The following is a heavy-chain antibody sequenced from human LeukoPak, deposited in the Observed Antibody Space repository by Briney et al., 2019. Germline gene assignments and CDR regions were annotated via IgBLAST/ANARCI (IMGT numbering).Heavy chain of an antibody. V-gene: IGHV4-30-2*01. J-gene: IGHJ4*02. Sequence: SVTLSLTCTVSGGSISSGGYSWSWIRRPPGKGLEWIGYIYHSGSTYYNPSLKSRVTISVDRSKNQFSLKLSSVTAADTAVYYCARGNSDGDYGYWGQGTLVTVSS. CDR2: IYHSGST. CDR3: ARGNSDGDYGY. D-gene: IGHD4-17*01. CDR1: GGSISSGGYS.